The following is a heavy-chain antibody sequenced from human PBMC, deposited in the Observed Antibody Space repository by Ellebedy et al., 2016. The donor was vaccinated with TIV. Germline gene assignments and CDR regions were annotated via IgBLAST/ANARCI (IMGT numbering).Heavy chain of an antibody. CDR3: ARVRRGSSGMDV. D-gene: IGHD6-13*01. V-gene: IGHV1-2*02. Sequence: ASVKVSCKASGYTFTANYIHWVRQAPGQGLEWMGWINPDSGGTNFAQKFQGRVTMTRDTSVSTAYMELGRLESDDTAVYYCARVRRGSSGMDVWGQGTTVTVS. CDR2: INPDSGGT. CDR1: GYTFTANY. J-gene: IGHJ6*02.